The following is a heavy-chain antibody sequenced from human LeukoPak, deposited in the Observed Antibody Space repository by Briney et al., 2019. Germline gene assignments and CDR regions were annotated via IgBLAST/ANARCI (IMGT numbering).Heavy chain of an antibody. CDR1: GGTFSFYE. CDR3: ARAVVVARGLMAYFDY. CDR2: IIPIRGMA. Sequence: SVKVSCKASGGTFSFYEFNWVRHAPGQGLEWMGRIIPIRGMANYAQKFQGRVTITADSSTSTAYMGVSSLRSEDTAVYYCARAVVVARGLMAYFDYWGQGTLVTVSS. V-gene: IGHV1-69*04. J-gene: IGHJ4*02. D-gene: IGHD3-10*01.